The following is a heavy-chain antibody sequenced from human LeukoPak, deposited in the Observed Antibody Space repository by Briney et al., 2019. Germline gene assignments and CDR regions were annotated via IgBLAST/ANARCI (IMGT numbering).Heavy chain of an antibody. CDR2: TYYRSKWYN. Sequence: SQTLSLTFAISGDSVSSNSAAWNWIRQSPSRGLEWLGSTYYRSKWYNDYAVSVKSRITINPDTSKNQFSLQLNSVTPEDTAVYYCARDSEPNYGKNYFDYWGQGTLVTVSS. CDR1: GDSVSSNSAA. V-gene: IGHV6-1*01. D-gene: IGHD1-7*01. CDR3: ARDSEPNYGKNYFDY. J-gene: IGHJ4*02.